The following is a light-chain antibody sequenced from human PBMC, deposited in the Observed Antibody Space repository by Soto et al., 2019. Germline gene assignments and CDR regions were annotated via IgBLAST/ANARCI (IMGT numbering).Light chain of an antibody. V-gene: IGKV1-5*03. CDR1: QTISSW. CDR3: QHYNSYSEA. J-gene: IGKJ1*01. Sequence: IQMTQSSSALSVSVGDRGTITCRASQTISSWLAWYQQKPGKAPKLLIYKASTLKSGVPSRFSGSGSGTEFTLTISSLQPDDFATYYCQHYNSYSEAFGQGTKVDIK. CDR2: KAS.